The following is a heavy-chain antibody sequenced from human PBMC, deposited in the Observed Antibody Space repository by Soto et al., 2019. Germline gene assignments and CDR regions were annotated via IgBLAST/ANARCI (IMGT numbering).Heavy chain of an antibody. CDR3: ARRYGRNFDY. V-gene: IGHV4-59*01. CDR2: IYYSGST. Sequence: SETLSLTRPVSGGPISSYYWTWIRQPPGKGLEWIGYIYYSGSTNYNPSLKSRVTISVDTSKNQFSLKLSSVTAADTAVYYCARRYGRNFDYWGQGTLVTVSS. J-gene: IGHJ4*02. CDR1: GGPISSYY. D-gene: IGHD1-20*01.